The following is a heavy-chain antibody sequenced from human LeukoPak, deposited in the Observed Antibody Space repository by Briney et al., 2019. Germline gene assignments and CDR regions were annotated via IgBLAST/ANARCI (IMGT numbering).Heavy chain of an antibody. J-gene: IGHJ4*02. CDR3: ARDGVTMFRGHLFDY. V-gene: IGHV3-7*01. CDR2: IKQDGSEK. Sequence: HPGGSLRLSCAASGFTFSSYGMHWVRQAPGKGLEWVANIKQDGSEKYYVDSVKGRFTISRDNAKNSLYLQMNSLRAEDTAVYYCARDGVTMFRGHLFDYWGQGILVTVSS. CDR1: GFTFSSYG. D-gene: IGHD3-10*01.